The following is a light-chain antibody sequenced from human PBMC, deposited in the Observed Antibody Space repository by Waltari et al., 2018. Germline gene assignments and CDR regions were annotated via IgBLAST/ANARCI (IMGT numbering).Light chain of an antibody. V-gene: IGKV1-27*01. Sequence: DIQMTQSTSSLSASVGDRVTDTCRASQGINKELSWYQQKPGKAPTLLMYAASTLQTGVSSRFSGSGSGTDFTLTISSLQPEDVATYYCQQDYTTPWTFGQGTKVEIK. CDR2: AAS. CDR3: QQDYTTPWT. J-gene: IGKJ1*01. CDR1: QGINKE.